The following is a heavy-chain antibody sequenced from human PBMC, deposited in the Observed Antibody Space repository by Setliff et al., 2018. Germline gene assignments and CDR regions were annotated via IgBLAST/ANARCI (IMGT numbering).Heavy chain of an antibody. CDR1: GYSFSTYA. V-gene: IGHV7-4-1*02. CDR2: INTNTGNP. D-gene: IGHD3-16*02. Sequence: GASVKVSCKASGYSFSTYAMRWIRQAPGQGLEWMGWINTNTGNPSYAQGFTGRFVFSLDTSVSTAYLQISSLKPEDTAMYYCARASRFATIVWKGDYYMDVWGKGTTVTVSS. CDR3: ARASRFATIVWKGDYYMDV. J-gene: IGHJ6*03.